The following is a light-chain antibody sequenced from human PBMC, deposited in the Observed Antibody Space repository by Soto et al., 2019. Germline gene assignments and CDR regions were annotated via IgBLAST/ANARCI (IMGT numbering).Light chain of an antibody. CDR3: NSYTSSTTVV. V-gene: IGLV2-14*01. CDR1: SSDVGGYNY. Sequence: QSALTQPASVSGSPGQSITISCTGTSSDVGGYNYFSWYQQHPGKAPKLMIYDVTNRHSGVSNRFSGSKSGNTASLTISGLQAEDEADYYCNSYTSSTTVVFGGGTQVTVL. CDR2: DVT. J-gene: IGLJ2*01.